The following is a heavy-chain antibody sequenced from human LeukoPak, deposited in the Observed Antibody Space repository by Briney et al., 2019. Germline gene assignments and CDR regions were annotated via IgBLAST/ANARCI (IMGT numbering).Heavy chain of an antibody. CDR2: INHSGST. D-gene: IGHD3-3*01. J-gene: IGHJ6*02. V-gene: IGHV4-34*01. CDR1: GGSFSGYD. Sequence: PSETLSLTCAVYGGSFSGYDWSWIRQPPGKGLEWIGEINHSGSTNYNPSLKSRVTISVDTSKNQFSLKLSSVTAADTAVYYCARSPPYDFWSGYYSNYYYGMDVWGQGTTVTVSS. CDR3: ARSPPYDFWSGYYSNYYYGMDV.